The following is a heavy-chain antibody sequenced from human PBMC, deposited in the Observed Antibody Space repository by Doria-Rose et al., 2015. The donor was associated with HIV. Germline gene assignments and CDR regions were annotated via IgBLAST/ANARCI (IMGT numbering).Heavy chain of an antibody. CDR3: ARMGSYRELDY. Sequence: LCRTCSMHGASDSNRCYYGQWIRQVPGKGLESLGYTYYTGTSDYSPSLKSRLNMAVDTSKNQFSLKLSFVTVADTAVYYCARMGSYRELDYWGQGALVIVSA. D-gene: IGHD3-3*01. V-gene: IGHV4-31*03. CDR1: GASDSNRCYY. J-gene: IGHJ4*02. CDR2: TYYTGTS.